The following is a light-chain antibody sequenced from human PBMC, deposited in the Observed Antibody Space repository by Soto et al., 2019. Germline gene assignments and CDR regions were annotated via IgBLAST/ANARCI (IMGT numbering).Light chain of an antibody. Sequence: EIVMTQSPATLSVSPWEGATLSCRASQSVSSKLAWYQQKPGQAPRLLRYVASSRATGIPDRFSGSGSGTDFTLTIRRLEPEDFAVYYCQQYGSSPFTFGQGTRLEIK. CDR2: VAS. V-gene: IGKV3-20*01. CDR3: QQYGSSPFT. CDR1: QSVSSK. J-gene: IGKJ5*01.